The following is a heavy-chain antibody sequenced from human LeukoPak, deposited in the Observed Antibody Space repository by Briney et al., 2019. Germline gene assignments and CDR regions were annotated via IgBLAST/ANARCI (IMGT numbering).Heavy chain of an antibody. CDR1: GFTFSRYA. D-gene: IGHD5-24*01. CDR2: ISGSGGST. Sequence: GGSLRLSCAASGFTFSRYAMSWVRQAPGKGLEWVSAISGSGGSTYYADSVKGRFTISRDNSKNTLYLQMNSLRAEDTAIYYCVKDRWMATSNFDYWGQGTLVTVSS. CDR3: VKDRWMATSNFDY. V-gene: IGHV3-23*01. J-gene: IGHJ4*02.